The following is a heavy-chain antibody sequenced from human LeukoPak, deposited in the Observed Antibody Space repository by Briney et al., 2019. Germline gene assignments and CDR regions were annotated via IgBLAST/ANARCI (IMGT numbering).Heavy chain of an antibody. CDR3: ARLRGDILTGYYPANRKNYYYYYMDV. J-gene: IGHJ6*03. CDR2: IYYSGTT. CDR1: RGSISSSNNY. D-gene: IGHD3-9*01. V-gene: IGHV4-39*07. Sequence: PSETLSLTCSVSRGSISSSNNYWGWIRQPPGKGLEWIGNIYYSGTTYYNPSLPSLKSRVTILVDTSKNQFSLKLSSVTAADTAVYYCARLRGDILTGYYPANRKNYYYYYMDVWGKGTTVTISS.